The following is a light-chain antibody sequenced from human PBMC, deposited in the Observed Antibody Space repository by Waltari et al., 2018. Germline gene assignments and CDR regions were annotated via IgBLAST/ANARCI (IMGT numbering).Light chain of an antibody. V-gene: IGLV2-14*03. CDR3: SSYTSSSTPYV. CDR2: YVS. Sequence: QSALTQPAPVSGSPGQSTTTPRTGTSRDVGCYYFVPWYQQHPGKAPKPMIYYVSNRPSGVSNRFSGSKSGNTASLTISGLQAEDEADYYCSSYTSSSTPYVFGTGTKVTVL. CDR1: SRDVGCYYF. J-gene: IGLJ1*01.